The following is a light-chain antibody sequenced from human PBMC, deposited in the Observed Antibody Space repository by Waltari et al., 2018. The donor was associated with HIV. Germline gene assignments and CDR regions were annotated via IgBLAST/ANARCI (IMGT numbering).Light chain of an antibody. CDR3: SSYITGSPFV. Sequence: QSALTQPASVSGSPGQSITISCTGTSSDIGGSTSVSWYQHHPGKAPKLIIYDGTERPTGIPNRFSGSKSDNTASLTISGLQTEDEADFYCSSYITGSPFVFGGGTKVTVL. CDR1: SSDIGGSTS. CDR2: DGT. V-gene: IGLV2-14*03. J-gene: IGLJ2*01.